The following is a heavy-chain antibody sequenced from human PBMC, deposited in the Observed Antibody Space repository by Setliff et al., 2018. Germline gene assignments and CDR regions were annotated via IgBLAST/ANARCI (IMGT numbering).Heavy chain of an antibody. CDR2: IYTSGST. D-gene: IGHD2-15*01. Sequence: TLSLTCTVSGGSLSSGSYYWSWIRQPAGKGLEWIGHIYTSGSTNYNPTLKSRVTISVDTSKKQLSLKLSSVTAADTAVYYCARSLDCSGGSCYPIDAFDIWGQGTMVTVSS. CDR1: GGSLSSGSYY. V-gene: IGHV4-61*09. J-gene: IGHJ3*02. CDR3: ARSLDCSGGSCYPIDAFDI.